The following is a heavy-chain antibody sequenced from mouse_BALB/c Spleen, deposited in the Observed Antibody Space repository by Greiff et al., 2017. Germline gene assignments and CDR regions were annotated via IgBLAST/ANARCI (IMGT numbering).Heavy chain of an antibody. CDR3: ARGYGNYGTWFAY. Sequence: QVQLQQSGAELVRPGSSVKISCKASGYAFSSYWMNWVKQRPGQGLEWIGQIYPGDGDTNYNGKFKGKATLTADKSTSTAYMQLSSLTSEDSAVYFCARGYGNYGTWFAYWGQGTLVTVSA. CDR2: IYPGDGDT. D-gene: IGHD2-1*01. CDR1: GYAFSSYW. J-gene: IGHJ3*01. V-gene: IGHV1-80*01.